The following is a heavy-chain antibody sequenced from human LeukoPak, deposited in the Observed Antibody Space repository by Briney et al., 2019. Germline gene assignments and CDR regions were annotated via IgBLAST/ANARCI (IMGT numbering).Heavy chain of an antibody. CDR2: ISYDGSNK. D-gene: IGHD6-13*01. J-gene: IGHJ5*02. V-gene: IGHV3-30*01. CDR1: GFTFSSYA. Sequence: PGGSLRLSCAASGFTFSSYAMHWVRQAPGKGLEWVAVISYDGSNKYYADSVKGRFTISRDNSKNTLYLQMNSLRAEDTAVYYCARDAAAAAPYNWFDPWGQGILVTVSS. CDR3: ARDAAAAAPYNWFDP.